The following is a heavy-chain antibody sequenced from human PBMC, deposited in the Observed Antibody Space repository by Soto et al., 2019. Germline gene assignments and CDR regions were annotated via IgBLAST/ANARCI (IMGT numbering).Heavy chain of an antibody. CDR1: GFMFDNYA. Sequence: EVQLVESGGGLVQPGRSLRLSCAASGFMFDNYAMHWVRQAPGKGLEWVSGISWNSGTIGYADSVKGRFTISRDNAKNSLYLQMNSLRAEDTDLYYCAKSTGGTANGMDVWGQGTTVTVSS. CDR2: ISWNSGTI. V-gene: IGHV3-9*01. CDR3: AKSTGGTANGMDV. J-gene: IGHJ6*02. D-gene: IGHD2-8*02.